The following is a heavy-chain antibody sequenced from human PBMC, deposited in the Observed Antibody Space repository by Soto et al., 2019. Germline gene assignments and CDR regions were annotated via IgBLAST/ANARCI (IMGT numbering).Heavy chain of an antibody. J-gene: IGHJ6*03. Sequence: ASVKVSCKASGYTFTSYGISWVRQAPGQGLEWMGWISAYNGNTNYAQKLQGRVTMTTDTSTSTAYMELRSLRSDDTAVYYCARVRDCSSTSCSVWYYYYYMDVWGKGTTVTVSS. CDR2: ISAYNGNT. V-gene: IGHV1-18*01. D-gene: IGHD2-2*01. CDR3: ARVRDCSSTSCSVWYYYYYMDV. CDR1: GYTFTSYG.